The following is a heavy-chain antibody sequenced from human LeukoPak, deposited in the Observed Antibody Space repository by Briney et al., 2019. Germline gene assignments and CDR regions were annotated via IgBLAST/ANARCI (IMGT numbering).Heavy chain of an antibody. CDR2: INPNSGGT. CDR3: ERSPGSKWLRRAGGDFDY. J-gene: IGHJ4*01. V-gene: IGHV1-2*02. CDR1: GYTSTGYY. Sequence: ASVKVSCKASGYTSTGYYLHWVRQAPGQGLEWMGWINPNSGGTNYAQKFQGRVTMTRDTSISTAYMELSRMRSDDAAVYYCERSPGSKWLRRAGGDFDYWGQGTLVTVSS. D-gene: IGHD5-12*01.